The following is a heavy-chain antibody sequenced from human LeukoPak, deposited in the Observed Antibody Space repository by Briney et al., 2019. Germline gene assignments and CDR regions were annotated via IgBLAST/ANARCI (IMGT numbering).Heavy chain of an antibody. Sequence: GGSLRLSCAASGFTFDNYAMHWVRHAPGKRLEWLSIISWNSGYIGYADSVKGRFTISRDNAKKSLDLQMNSLRAEDTAFYYCAKVRGTYSSGYFFDYWGQGTLVTVSS. V-gene: IGHV3-9*01. CDR3: AKVRGTYSSGYFFDY. CDR2: ISWNSGYI. D-gene: IGHD6-19*01. J-gene: IGHJ4*02. CDR1: GFTFDNYA.